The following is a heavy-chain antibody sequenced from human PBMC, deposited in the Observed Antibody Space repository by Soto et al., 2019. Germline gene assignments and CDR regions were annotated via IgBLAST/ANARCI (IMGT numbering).Heavy chain of an antibody. CDR3: AKTESFNGYYNAFDS. D-gene: IGHD3-9*01. V-gene: IGHV3-23*01. J-gene: IGHJ4*02. CDR2: VSGGGGST. Sequence: GGSLRLSCAASGFSFAGYAVAWVRQAPGKGLEWVSTVSGGGGSTYYADSVKGRFTISRDNSGNTVYLQMNSLNAGDTALYYCAKTESFNGYYNAFDSWGQGTRVTVS. CDR1: GFSFAGYA.